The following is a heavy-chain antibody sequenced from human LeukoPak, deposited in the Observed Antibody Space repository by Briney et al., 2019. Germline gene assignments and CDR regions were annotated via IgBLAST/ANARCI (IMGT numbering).Heavy chain of an antibody. J-gene: IGHJ4*02. Sequence: ASVKVSCKASGYTFTSYYMHWVRQAPGQRLEWMGWINAGNGNTKYSQKFQGRVAITRDTSASTAYMELTSLRSEDTAVYYCARQGGGPYSGSPFDYWGQGTLVTVSS. CDR3: ARQGGGPYSGSPFDY. CDR1: GYTFTSYY. D-gene: IGHD1-26*01. V-gene: IGHV1-3*01. CDR2: INAGNGNT.